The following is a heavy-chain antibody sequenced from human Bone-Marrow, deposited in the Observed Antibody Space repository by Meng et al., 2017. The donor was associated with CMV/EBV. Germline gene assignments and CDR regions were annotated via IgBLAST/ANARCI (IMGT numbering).Heavy chain of an antibody. CDR2: INPNSGGT. Sequence: ASVKVSCKASGYTFTGYYMHWVRQAPGQGLEWMGWINPNSGGTNYAQKFQGRVTMTRDTSISTVYIELSRLRSDDTAVYYCARHEYCSSTSCYMGEAFDIWGQGTMVTVSS. D-gene: IGHD2-2*02. CDR3: ARHEYCSSTSCYMGEAFDI. V-gene: IGHV1-2*02. J-gene: IGHJ3*02. CDR1: GYTFTGYY.